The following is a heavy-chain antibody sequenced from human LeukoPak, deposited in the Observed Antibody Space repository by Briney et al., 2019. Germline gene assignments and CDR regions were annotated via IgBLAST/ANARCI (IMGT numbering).Heavy chain of an antibody. J-gene: IGHJ4*02. D-gene: IGHD3-22*01. CDR3: AQTDSSGYFGY. CDR2: IYWDDDK. Sequence: TLSLTCTVSGGSISSYYWSWIRQPPGKALEWLALIYWDDDKRYSPSLKSRLIITKDTSKNQVVLTMTNMDPVDTATYYCAQTDSSGYFGYWGQGTLVTVSS. V-gene: IGHV2-5*08. CDR1: GGSISSYYW.